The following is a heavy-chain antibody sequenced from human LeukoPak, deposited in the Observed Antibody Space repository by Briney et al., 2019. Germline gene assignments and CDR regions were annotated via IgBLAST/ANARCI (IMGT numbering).Heavy chain of an antibody. V-gene: IGHV3-23*01. CDR2: ISGSGGST. D-gene: IGHD1-26*01. CDR1: GFTFSSYG. Sequence: GGSLRLSCAASGFTFSSYGMSWVRQAPGKGLEWVSAISGSGGSTYYADSVKGRFTISRDNAKNSLYLQMNSLRAEDTAVYYCARDQSGSYPYYYYYMDVWGKGTTVTVSS. J-gene: IGHJ6*03. CDR3: ARDQSGSYPYYYYYMDV.